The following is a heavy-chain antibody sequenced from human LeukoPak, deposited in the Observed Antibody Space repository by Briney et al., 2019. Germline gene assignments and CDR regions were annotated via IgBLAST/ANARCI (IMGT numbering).Heavy chain of an antibody. D-gene: IGHD2-15*01. Sequence: GGSLRLSCAASGFTFSSYAMSWVRQAPGKGLEWVANIKQDGSEKYYVDSVKGRFTISRDNAKNSLYLQMNSLRAEDTAVYYCARGARTVASDWGQGTLVTVSS. J-gene: IGHJ4*02. CDR1: GFTFSSYA. V-gene: IGHV3-7*01. CDR3: ARGARTVASD. CDR2: IKQDGSEK.